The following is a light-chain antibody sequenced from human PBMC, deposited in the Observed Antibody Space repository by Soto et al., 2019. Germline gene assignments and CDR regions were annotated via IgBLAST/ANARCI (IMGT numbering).Light chain of an antibody. J-gene: IGKJ3*01. CDR3: QHYDSWPPL. CDR1: QSVSNN. CDR2: GAS. V-gene: IGKV3-15*01. Sequence: EKVMTQSPATLSVSPGERATLSCRASQSVSNNLAWYQQKPGQAPRLLIYGASTRATGVPARFSGSGSGTDFTLTINSLQSEDFALYYCQHYDSWPPLFGPGTKVHIK.